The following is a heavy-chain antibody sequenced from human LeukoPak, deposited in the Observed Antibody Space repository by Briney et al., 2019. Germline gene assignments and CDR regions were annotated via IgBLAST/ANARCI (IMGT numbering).Heavy chain of an antibody. V-gene: IGHV4-59*12. Sequence: PSETLSLTCIVSGGSISNYYWTWIRQPPGKGLEWVGYIYYTGSTNYNPSLKSRVTISVDTSKNQFSLKLSSVTAADTAVYYCARGYIGSSLRYWGQGTLVTVSS. CDR2: IYYTGST. CDR1: GGSISNYY. D-gene: IGHD6-6*01. CDR3: ARGYIGSSLRY. J-gene: IGHJ4*02.